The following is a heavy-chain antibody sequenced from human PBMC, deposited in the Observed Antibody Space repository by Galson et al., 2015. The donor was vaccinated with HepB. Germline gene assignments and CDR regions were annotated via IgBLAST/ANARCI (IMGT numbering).Heavy chain of an antibody. Sequence: SLRLSCAASGFTFDDYAMHWVRQAPGKGLEWVSGISWNSGSIGYADSVKGRFTISRDNAKNSLYLQMNSLRAEDTALYYCAKGATGGGYYFDYWGQGTLVTVSS. J-gene: IGHJ4*02. D-gene: IGHD5-24*01. CDR3: AKGATGGGYYFDY. V-gene: IGHV3-9*01. CDR2: ISWNSGSI. CDR1: GFTFDDYA.